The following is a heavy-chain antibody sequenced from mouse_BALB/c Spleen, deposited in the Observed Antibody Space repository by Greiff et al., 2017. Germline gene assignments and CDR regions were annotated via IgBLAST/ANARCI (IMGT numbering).Heavy chain of an antibody. CDR3: ARRRYDDAMDY. J-gene: IGHJ4*01. CDR1: GYSITSDYA. D-gene: IGHD2-14*01. Sequence: EVKLVESGPGLVKPSQSLSLTCTVTGYSITSDYAWNWIRQFPGNKLEWMGYISYSGSTSYNPSLKSRISITRDTSKNQFFLHLNSVTTEDTATYYCARRRYDDAMDYWGQGTSVTVSS. CDR2: ISYSGST. V-gene: IGHV3-2*02.